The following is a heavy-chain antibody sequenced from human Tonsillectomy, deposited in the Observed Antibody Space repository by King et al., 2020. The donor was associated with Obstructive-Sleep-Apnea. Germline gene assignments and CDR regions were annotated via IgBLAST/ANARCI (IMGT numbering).Heavy chain of an antibody. Sequence: EVQLVESGGGLVQPGGSLRLSCAASGFTFSSYAMSWVRQAPGKGLEWVSAISGSGGSTSYADSVKGRFTISRDNSKNTLYLQINSLRAEDTAVYYLAKVGAEAGTFYFDYWGQGTLVTVSS. D-gene: IGHD6-13*01. CDR3: AKVGAEAGTFYFDY. V-gene: IGHV3-23*04. J-gene: IGHJ4*02. CDR2: ISGSGGST. CDR1: GFTFSSYA.